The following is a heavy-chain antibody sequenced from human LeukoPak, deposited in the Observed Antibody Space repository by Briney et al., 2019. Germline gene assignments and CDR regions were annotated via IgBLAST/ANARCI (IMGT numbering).Heavy chain of an antibody. Sequence: GGSLRLSCAASGFTFSSYAMSWVRQAPGKGLEWVSAISGSGGSTYYADSVKGRFTISGDNSKNTLYLQMNSLRAEDTAVYYCAKDGVRAGYQGSRPSPGFDYWGQGTLVTVSS. CDR1: GFTFSSYA. CDR2: ISGSGGST. CDR3: AKDGVRAGYQGSRPSPGFDY. V-gene: IGHV3-23*01. J-gene: IGHJ4*02. D-gene: IGHD6-13*01.